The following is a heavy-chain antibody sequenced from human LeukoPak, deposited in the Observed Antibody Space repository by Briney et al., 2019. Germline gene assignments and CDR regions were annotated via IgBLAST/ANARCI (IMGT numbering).Heavy chain of an antibody. CDR2: ISSSSSHI. CDR3: ARDLYDSGGYSSPIDY. V-gene: IGHV3-21*01. Sequence: GGSLRLSCVASGFTFSTYNMNWVRQAPGKGLEWVSSISSSSSHIHSADSVKGRFTVSRDNAKNSLYLQMNSLRAEDTAVYYCARDLYDSGGYSSPIDYWGQGTLVTVSS. J-gene: IGHJ4*02. D-gene: IGHD3-22*01. CDR1: GFTFSTYN.